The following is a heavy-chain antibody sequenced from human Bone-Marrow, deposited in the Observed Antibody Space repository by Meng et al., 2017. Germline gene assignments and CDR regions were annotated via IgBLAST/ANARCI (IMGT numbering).Heavy chain of an antibody. J-gene: IGHJ6*02. CDR3: AKDIGAIRYYGMDV. CDR2: ISWNSGSI. CDR1: GFTFDDFA. V-gene: IGHV3-9*01. Sequence: GGSLRLSCAASGFTFDDFAMHWVRQAPGKGLEGVSSISWNSGSIGYVDSVKGRFTISRDNAKNSLYLQMNSLRAEDTALYYCAKDIGAIRYYGMDVWGQGTTVTVSS. D-gene: IGHD3-9*01.